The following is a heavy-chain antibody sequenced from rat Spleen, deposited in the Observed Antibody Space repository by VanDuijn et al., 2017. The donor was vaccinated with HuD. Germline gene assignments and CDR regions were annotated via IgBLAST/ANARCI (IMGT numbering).Heavy chain of an antibody. CDR3: ARLVWYYFDY. CDR2: ISYEGSST. J-gene: IGHJ2*01. CDR1: GFTFSNYN. V-gene: IGHV5-22*01. Sequence: EVQLVESGGGLVQPGRSLKLSCAASGFTFSNYNMAWVRQAPKKGLEWVASISYEGSSTYYGDSVKGRFTISRDNAKSTLYLQMNSLRSEDTATYYCARLVWYYFDYWGQGVMVTVSS.